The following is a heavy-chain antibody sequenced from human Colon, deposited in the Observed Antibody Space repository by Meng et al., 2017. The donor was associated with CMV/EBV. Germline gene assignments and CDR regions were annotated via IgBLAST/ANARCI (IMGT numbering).Heavy chain of an antibody. D-gene: IGHD6-13*01. CDR1: GLNFKYAW. CDR2: IKSKGSGRTT. CDR3: AWGIAFYLAK. Sequence: VPLVQCGGGFVKPGDSFRVSCVGSGLNFKYAWMSWVRQAPGKGLEWIGRIKSKGSGRTTDYAAPVKDRFIISRDDSKNTLYLHMNSLEIEYTAIYFCAWGIAFYLAKWGQGALVTVSS. V-gene: IGHV3-15*01. J-gene: IGHJ4*02.